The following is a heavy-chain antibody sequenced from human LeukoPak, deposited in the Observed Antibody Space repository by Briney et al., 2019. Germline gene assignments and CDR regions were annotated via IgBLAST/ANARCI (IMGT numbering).Heavy chain of an antibody. CDR1: GYTFTGYY. V-gene: IGHV1-2*04. J-gene: IGHJ4*02. CDR3: ARDGSGSYWYFDY. CDR2: IKPNSGGT. Sequence: GASVKASCKASGYTFTGYYMHWVRQAPGQGLEWMGWIKPNSGGTNYAQKFQGWVTMTRDTSISTAYMELSRLRSDDTAVYYCARDGSGSYWYFDYWGQGTLVTVSS. D-gene: IGHD3-10*01.